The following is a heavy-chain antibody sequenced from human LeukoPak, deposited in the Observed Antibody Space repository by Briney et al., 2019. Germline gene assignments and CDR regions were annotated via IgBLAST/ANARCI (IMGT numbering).Heavy chain of an antibody. Sequence: SETLSLTCTVSGGSLSSYYWSWIRQPAGKGLEWIGRIYTSGSTNYNPSLKSRVTMSVDTSKNQFSLKLSSVTAADTAVYYCARDGHLGYCSSTSCSNWFDPWGQGTLVTVSS. CDR2: IYTSGST. V-gene: IGHV4-4*07. CDR3: ARDGHLGYCSSTSCSNWFDP. CDR1: GGSLSSYY. D-gene: IGHD2-2*01. J-gene: IGHJ5*02.